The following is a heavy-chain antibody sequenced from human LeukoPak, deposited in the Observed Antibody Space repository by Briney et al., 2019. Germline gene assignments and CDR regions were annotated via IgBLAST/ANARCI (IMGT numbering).Heavy chain of an antibody. CDR2: INESGTT. CDR3: ARALMTLVRGVPRTTWFHP. D-gene: IGHD3-10*01. V-gene: IGHV4-34*01. CDR1: GGSFSGYY. Sequence: SETLSLTCAVFGGSFSGYYWTWVRQAPGKGQEWIGEINESGTTNYNASLNNRVTISVDTSKNQFSLKLTSLTAADTAVFYCARALMTLVRGVPRTTWFHPWGQGTLVTVSS. J-gene: IGHJ5*02.